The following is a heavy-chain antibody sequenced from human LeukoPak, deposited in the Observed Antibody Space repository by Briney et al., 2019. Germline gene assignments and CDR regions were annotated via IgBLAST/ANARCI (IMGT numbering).Heavy chain of an antibody. D-gene: IGHD1-26*01. V-gene: IGHV3-30*02. CDR2: IRYDGSNK. Sequence: GGSLRLSRAASGFTFSSYGMRWVRQAPGKGLEWVAFIRYDGSNKYYADSVKGQFTISRDNSKNTLYLQMNSLRAEDTAVYYCAKLGGSDFDYWGQGTLVTVSS. CDR1: GFTFSSYG. CDR3: AKLGGSDFDY. J-gene: IGHJ4*02.